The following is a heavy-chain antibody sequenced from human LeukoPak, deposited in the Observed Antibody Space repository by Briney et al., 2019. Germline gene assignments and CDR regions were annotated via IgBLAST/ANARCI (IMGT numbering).Heavy chain of an antibody. CDR1: GGSISSGGYY. CDR2: IYYSGST. J-gene: IGHJ3*02. Sequence: SETLSLTCTVSGGSISSGGYYWSWIRQHPGKGLEWIGYIYYSGSTYYNPSLKSRVTISVDTSKNQFSLKLSSVTDADTAVYYCARGYVATGAFDIWGQGTMVTVSS. CDR3: ARGYVATGAFDI. D-gene: IGHD5-12*01. V-gene: IGHV4-31*03.